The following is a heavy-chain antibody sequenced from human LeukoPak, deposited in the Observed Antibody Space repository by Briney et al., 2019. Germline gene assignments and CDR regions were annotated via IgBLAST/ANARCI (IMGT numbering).Heavy chain of an antibody. CDR1: GGSISSGGYY. V-gene: IGHV4-61*08. CDR2: IYYSGST. CDR3: ARDDRRNIVGYAFDI. D-gene: IGHD5-12*01. J-gene: IGHJ3*02. Sequence: SETLSLTCAVSGGSISSGGYYWSWIRQPPGKGLEWIGYIYYSGSTNYNPSLKSRVTISLDTSKNQFSLKLSSVTAADTALYYCARDDRRNIVGYAFDIWGQGTMVTVSS.